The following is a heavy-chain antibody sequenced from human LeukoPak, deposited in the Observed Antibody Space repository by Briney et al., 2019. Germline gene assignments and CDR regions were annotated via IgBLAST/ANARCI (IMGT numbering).Heavy chain of an antibody. J-gene: IGHJ4*02. Sequence: PSETLSLTCTVSGGSISSSSYYWGWIRQPPGKGLEWIGSIYYSGSTYYNPSLKSRVTISVDTSKNQFSLKLSSVTAADTAVYYCARQSDYYDSSGDFDYWGQGTLVTVSS. D-gene: IGHD3-22*01. CDR1: GGSISSSSYY. V-gene: IGHV4-39*01. CDR2: IYYSGST. CDR3: ARQSDYYDSSGDFDY.